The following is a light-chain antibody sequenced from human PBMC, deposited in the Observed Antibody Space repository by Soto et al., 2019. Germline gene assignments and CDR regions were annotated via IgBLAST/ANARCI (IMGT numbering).Light chain of an antibody. Sequence: DIQMTQSPSSVSASVGDRVTIACRASQSISSYLNWYQQKPGKAPKLLIYAASTLQSGVPSRFSGSGSGTDFTLTISSLQPEDFATYYCQQFNNYPLTFGGGTKVDIK. V-gene: IGKV1-39*01. CDR1: QSISSY. CDR3: QQFNNYPLT. CDR2: AAS. J-gene: IGKJ4*01.